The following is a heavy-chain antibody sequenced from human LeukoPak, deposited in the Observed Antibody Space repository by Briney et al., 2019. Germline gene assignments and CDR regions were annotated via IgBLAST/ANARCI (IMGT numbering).Heavy chain of an antibody. D-gene: IGHD3-22*01. J-gene: IGHJ3*02. CDR3: AREAPSPPTYYYDSSGLFPDAFDI. CDR1: GYTFTSYG. Sequence: ASVKVSCKASGYTFTSYGISWVRQAPGQGLEWMGWISAYNGNTNYAQKLQGRVTMTTDTSTSTAYMELRSLRSDDTAVYYCAREAPSPPTYYYDSSGLFPDAFDIWGQGTMVTVSS. CDR2: ISAYNGNT. V-gene: IGHV1-18*01.